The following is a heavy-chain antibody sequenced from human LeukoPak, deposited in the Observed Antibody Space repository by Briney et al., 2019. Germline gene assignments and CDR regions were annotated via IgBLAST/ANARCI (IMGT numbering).Heavy chain of an antibody. D-gene: IGHD5-18*01. CDR1: GYSFTIYW. CDR2: IYPGGSDT. V-gene: IGHV5-51*01. CDR3: ARQGYSYGYDY. J-gene: IGHJ4*02. Sequence: PGESLKISCKGSGYSFTIYWIGWVRQMPGKGLEWMGIIYPGGSDTRYSPSFQGQITISADKSISTAYLQWSSLKASDTAIYYCARQGYSYGYDYWGQGTLVTVSS.